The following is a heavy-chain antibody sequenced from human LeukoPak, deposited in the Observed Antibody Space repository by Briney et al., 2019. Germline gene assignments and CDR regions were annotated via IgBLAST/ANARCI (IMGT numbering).Heavy chain of an antibody. CDR2: INSDGSIT. V-gene: IGHV3-74*01. Sequence: GGSLRLSCAASGFTFSSYSMNWVRQAPGKGLVWVSHINSDGSITSYADSVKGRFTISRDNAKNSLYLQMNTLRAEDTAVYYCARFELDSGGYASNFDSWGQGTLVTVSS. J-gene: IGHJ4*02. CDR3: ARFELDSGGYASNFDS. CDR1: GFTFSSYS. D-gene: IGHD3-22*01.